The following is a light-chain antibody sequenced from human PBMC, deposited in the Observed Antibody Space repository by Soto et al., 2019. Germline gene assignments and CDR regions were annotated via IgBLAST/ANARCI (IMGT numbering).Light chain of an antibody. CDR3: ISYTTISTYV. Sequence: QSALTQPASVSGSPGQSIAISCTGTSSDVDGYNYVSWYQHHPRKAPKLMIYDVSSRPSGVSNRFSGSKSGNTASLTISGLQAEDEADYYCISYTTISTYVFGTGTKLTVL. CDR2: DVS. V-gene: IGLV2-14*03. CDR1: SSDVDGYNY. J-gene: IGLJ1*01.